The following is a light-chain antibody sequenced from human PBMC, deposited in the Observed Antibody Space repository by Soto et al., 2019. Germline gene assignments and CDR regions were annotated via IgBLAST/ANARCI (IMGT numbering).Light chain of an antibody. Sequence: DIVMTQSPDSLAVSLGERATINYKSSQSVLYSSNNKNYLTWYQQKPGQPPKLLIYWSSTRESGVPDRFSGSGSGTDFTLTISSLQAEDVAVYYCPQYYSIPTFGQGTKLEIK. V-gene: IGKV4-1*01. J-gene: IGKJ2*01. CDR3: PQYYSIPT. CDR2: WSS. CDR1: QSVLYSSNNKNY.